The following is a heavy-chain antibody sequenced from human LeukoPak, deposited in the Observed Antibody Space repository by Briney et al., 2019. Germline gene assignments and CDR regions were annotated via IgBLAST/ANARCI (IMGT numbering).Heavy chain of an antibody. CDR3: ARVLVGATGDYYGMDV. Sequence: GRSLRLSCAASGFTVSSNYMSWVRQALGKGLEWVSVIYSGGSTYYADSVKGRFTISRDNSKNTLYLQMNSLRAEDTAVYYCARVLVGATGDYYGMDVWGQGTTVTVSS. D-gene: IGHD1-26*01. J-gene: IGHJ6*02. CDR2: IYSGGST. CDR1: GFTVSSNY. V-gene: IGHV3-53*01.